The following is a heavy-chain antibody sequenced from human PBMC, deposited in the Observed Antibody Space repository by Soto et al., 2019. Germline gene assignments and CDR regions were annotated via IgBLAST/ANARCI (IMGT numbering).Heavy chain of an antibody. V-gene: IGHV1-18*01. J-gene: IGHJ4*02. CDR2: ISAYNGNT. CDR1: GYTFTSYG. Sequence: GASVKVSCKASGYTFTSYGISWVRQAPGQGLEWMGWISAYNGNTNYAQKLQGRVTMTTDTSTSTAYMELRSLRSDDTAVYYCARERVPLIVVVPSAQNYFDYWGQGTLVTVSS. CDR3: ARERVPLIVVVPSAQNYFDY. D-gene: IGHD2-2*01.